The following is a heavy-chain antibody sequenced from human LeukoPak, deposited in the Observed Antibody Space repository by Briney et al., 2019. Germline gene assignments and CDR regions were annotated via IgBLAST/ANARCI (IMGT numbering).Heavy chain of an antibody. CDR3: TRDSGRFDY. CDR1: GFTFCDYA. Sequence: GRSLRLSCSAPGFTFCDYAMSWVRQAPGKGLEWVGFIRSKVYGGTTEYAASVKGSFTISRDDSKIIAYLQMNSLKTEDTAVYYCTRDSGRFDYWGQGTLVTVSS. J-gene: IGHJ4*02. V-gene: IGHV3-49*04. CDR2: IRSKVYGGTT. D-gene: IGHD1-26*01.